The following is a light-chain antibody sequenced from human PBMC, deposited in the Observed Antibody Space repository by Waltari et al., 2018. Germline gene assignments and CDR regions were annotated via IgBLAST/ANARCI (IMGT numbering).Light chain of an antibody. V-gene: IGKV1-5*03. Sequence: DIQMTQSPSTLSASVGDRVTISCRASQSVNGWLAWYQQIPGKAPKVLIYKTSRLQSGVPSRFSGSGSGTEFTLTISCLQPDDFATYYCQQFHSYPLTFGGGTKVEIK. CDR1: QSVNGW. J-gene: IGKJ4*01. CDR3: QQFHSYPLT. CDR2: KTS.